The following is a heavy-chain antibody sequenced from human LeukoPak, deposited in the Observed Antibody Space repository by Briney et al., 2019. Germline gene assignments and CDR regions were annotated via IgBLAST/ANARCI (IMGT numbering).Heavy chain of an antibody. CDR3: ARGRMVRGVIRFDY. Sequence: ASVTVSFKASGYTFTSYDINWVRQATGQGLEWMGWMNPNSGNTGYAQKFQGRVTMTRNTSISTAYMELSSLRSEDTAVYYCARGRMVRGVIRFDYWGQGTLVAVSS. D-gene: IGHD3-10*01. CDR2: MNPNSGNT. J-gene: IGHJ4*02. CDR1: GYTFTSYD. V-gene: IGHV1-8*01.